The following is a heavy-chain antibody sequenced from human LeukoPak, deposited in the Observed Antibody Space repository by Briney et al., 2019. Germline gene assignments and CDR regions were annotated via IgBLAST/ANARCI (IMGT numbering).Heavy chain of an antibody. CDR2: ITCGGST. CDR3: AKRVGSGWYYFDY. J-gene: IGHJ4*02. CDR1: GFTFSSYA. V-gene: IGHV3-23*01. D-gene: IGHD6-19*01. Sequence: GGSLRLSCAASGFTFSSYAMSWVRQAPGKGLEWVSAITCGGSTFYADSVRGRFTISRDNSKNTLYLQMNSLRAEDTAVYYCAKRVGSGWYYFDYWGQGTLVTVSS.